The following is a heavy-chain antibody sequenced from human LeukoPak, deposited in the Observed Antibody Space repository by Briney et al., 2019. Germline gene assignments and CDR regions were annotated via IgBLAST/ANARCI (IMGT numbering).Heavy chain of an antibody. CDR2: ISSSSSTI. CDR1: GFTFSSYG. CDR3: ARGSRDSGWYMEAWFDP. Sequence: GGSLRLSCAASGFTFSSYGMNWVRQAPGKGLEWVSYISSSSSTIYYADSVKGRFTISRDNAKNSLYLQMNSLRAEDTAVYYCARGSRDSGWYMEAWFDPWGQGTLVTVSS. J-gene: IGHJ5*02. V-gene: IGHV3-48*01. D-gene: IGHD6-19*01.